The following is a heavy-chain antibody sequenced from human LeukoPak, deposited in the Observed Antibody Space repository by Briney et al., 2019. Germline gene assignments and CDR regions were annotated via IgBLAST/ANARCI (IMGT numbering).Heavy chain of an antibody. V-gene: IGHV4-4*07. CDR2: IYTSGST. D-gene: IGHD1-1*01. CDR3: ARAQGSQQYGNTWSFDY. J-gene: IGHJ4*01. Sequence: SETLSLTCAVSGGFISSYYLSWIRQPAGKGLEWIGRIYTSGSTYYNPSLKSRVTMSVDTSKNQFSLHLSSVTAADTAAYYCARAQGSQQYGNTWSFDYWGHGTLVTVSS. CDR1: GGFISSYY.